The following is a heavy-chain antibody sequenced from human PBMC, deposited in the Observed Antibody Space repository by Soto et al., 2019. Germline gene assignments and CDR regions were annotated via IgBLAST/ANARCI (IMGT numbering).Heavy chain of an antibody. J-gene: IGHJ4*02. CDR1: GFTFSNAW. V-gene: IGHV3-15*07. CDR2: IKSKTDGGTT. D-gene: IGHD2-15*01. Sequence: PGGSLRLSCAASGFTFSNAWMNWVRQAPGKGLEWVGRIKSKTDGGTTDCAAPVKGRFTISRDDSKNTLYLQMNSLKTEDTAVYYCTTDYAPSGVSLILGYCSGGSCYWRWGQGTLVTVSS. CDR3: TTDYAPSGVSLILGYCSGGSCYWR.